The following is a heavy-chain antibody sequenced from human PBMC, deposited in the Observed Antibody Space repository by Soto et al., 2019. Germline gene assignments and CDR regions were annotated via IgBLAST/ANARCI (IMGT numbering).Heavy chain of an antibody. J-gene: IGHJ4*02. Sequence: GASVKVSCKASGYTFSSNGVSWVRQAPGQGLEWMGWISTFNGNAHYAQKFQGRVTMTTDTSTNTAYMELTSLSSDDTAVYYCARDLGGYYDSSGYWPYWGQGTLVTVSS. D-gene: IGHD3-22*01. CDR1: GYTFSSNG. CDR2: ISTFNGNA. V-gene: IGHV1-18*04. CDR3: ARDLGGYYDSSGYWPY.